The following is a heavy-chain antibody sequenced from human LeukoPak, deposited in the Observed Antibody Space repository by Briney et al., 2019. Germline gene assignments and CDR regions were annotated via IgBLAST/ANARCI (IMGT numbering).Heavy chain of an antibody. V-gene: IGHV4-34*01. Sequence: SETLSLTCAVYGGSFSGYYWSWIRQPPGKGLEWIGEINHSGSTNYNPSLKSRVTISVDTSKNQFSLKLSSVTAADTAVYYCARDGAVAGAFDIWGQGTMVTVSS. CDR1: GGSFSGYY. D-gene: IGHD6-19*01. CDR2: INHSGST. CDR3: ARDGAVAGAFDI. J-gene: IGHJ3*02.